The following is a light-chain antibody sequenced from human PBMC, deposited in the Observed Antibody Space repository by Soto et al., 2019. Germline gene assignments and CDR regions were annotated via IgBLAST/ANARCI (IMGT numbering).Light chain of an antibody. V-gene: IGKV4-1*01. CDR3: QQYYSTPRT. Sequence: DIVMTQSPDSLAVSLGERATINCKSSQSILYSSNNKNYLAWYQQKPGQPPKLLIYWASTRESGVPDRFSGSGSGTDFTLTISSLHDEDVAVYYCQQYYSTPRTFGQGTKLEI. CDR1: QSILYSSNNKNY. CDR2: WAS. J-gene: IGKJ2*01.